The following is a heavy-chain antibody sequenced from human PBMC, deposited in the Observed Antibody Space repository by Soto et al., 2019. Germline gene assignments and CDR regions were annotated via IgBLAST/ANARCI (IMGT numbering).Heavy chain of an antibody. CDR3: TRGSGVGASCASIGWLDP. Sequence: QAQLVQSGAEVKKPGASVRVSCKSAGYTFTTYNMHWVLQAPGQGLEWMGRINPSGDSASDAQRFQGRVTITRDTRTSTVYMDLKSMTSEDTAVYYCTRGSGVGASCASIGWLDPWGQGTLVTVSS. J-gene: IGHJ5*02. D-gene: IGHD2-2*01. CDR2: INPSGDSA. CDR1: GYTFTTYN. V-gene: IGHV1-46*03.